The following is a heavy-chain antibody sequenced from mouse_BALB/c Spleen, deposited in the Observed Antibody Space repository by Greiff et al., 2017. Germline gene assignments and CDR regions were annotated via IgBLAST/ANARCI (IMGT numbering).Heavy chain of an antibody. J-gene: IGHJ4*01. CDR1: GYTFTDYA. D-gene: IGHD2-1*01. V-gene: IGHV1S137*01. CDR2: ISTYYGDA. Sequence: QVQLKQSGAELVRPGVSVKISCKGSGYTFTDYAMHWVKQSHAKSLEWIGVISTYYGDASYNQKFKGKATMTVDKSSSTAYMELARLTSEDSAIYYCARPRGGNYENAMDYWGQGTSVTVSS. CDR3: ARPRGGNYENAMDY.